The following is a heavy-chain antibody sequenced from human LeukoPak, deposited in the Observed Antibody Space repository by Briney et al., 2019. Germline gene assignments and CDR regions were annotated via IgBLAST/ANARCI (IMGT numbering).Heavy chain of an antibody. Sequence: GGSPRLSCAASGFSFNNYVMSWVRQAPGKGLEWVSAISGDGARTYYADSVKGRFTISRDNSKNTLDLQMNSLRAEDTAIYYCAKTAVVITFRFDSWGQGSLVTVSS. CDR2: ISGDGART. CDR1: GFSFNNYV. CDR3: AKTAVVITFRFDS. V-gene: IGHV3-23*01. J-gene: IGHJ4*02. D-gene: IGHD4/OR15-4a*01.